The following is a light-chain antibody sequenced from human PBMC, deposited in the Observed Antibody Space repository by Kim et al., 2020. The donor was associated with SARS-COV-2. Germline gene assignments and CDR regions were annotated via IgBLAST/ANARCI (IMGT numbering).Light chain of an antibody. J-gene: IGLJ1*01. CDR2: RNN. V-gene: IGLV1-47*01. Sequence: QSVLTQQPSASGTPGQRVTISCSGGSSNIGSNYVYWYQHLPGTAPKLLIYRNNQRPSGVPDRFSGSKSATSASLAISGLRSADEADYYCVAWDDSLSGYVFGSGTKVTVL. CDR1: SSNIGSNY. CDR3: VAWDDSLSGYV.